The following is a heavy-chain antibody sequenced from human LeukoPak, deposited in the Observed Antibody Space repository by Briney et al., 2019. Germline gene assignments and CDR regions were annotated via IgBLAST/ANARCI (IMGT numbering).Heavy chain of an antibody. CDR1: GFTFSSYG. V-gene: IGHV3-33*01. Sequence: PGRSLRLSFAASGFTFSSYGMHWVRQAPGKGLEWVAVIWYDGSIKYYADSVKGRFTISRDNPKNTLYLQMNSLRAEDTAVYYCARVGSGSYFLDGFDIWGQGTMVTVSS. CDR3: ARVGSGSYFLDGFDI. D-gene: IGHD1-26*01. J-gene: IGHJ3*02. CDR2: IWYDGSIK.